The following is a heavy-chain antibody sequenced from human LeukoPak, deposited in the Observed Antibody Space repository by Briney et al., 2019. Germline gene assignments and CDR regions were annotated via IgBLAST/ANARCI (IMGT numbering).Heavy chain of an antibody. V-gene: IGHV3-7*01. CDR3: ARDSRRWSGGFWSGYYYYFDY. CDR1: GFTFSSYA. D-gene: IGHD3-3*01. CDR2: IKQDGSEK. Sequence: GGSLRLSCAASGFTFSSYAMSWVRQAPGKGLEWVANIKQDGSEKYYVDSVKGRFTISRDNAKNPLYLQMNSLRAEDTAVYYCARDSRRWSGGFWSGYYYYFDYWGQGTLVTVSS. J-gene: IGHJ4*02.